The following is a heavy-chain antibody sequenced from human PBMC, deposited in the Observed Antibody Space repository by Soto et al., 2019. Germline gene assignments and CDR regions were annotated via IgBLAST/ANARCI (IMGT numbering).Heavy chain of an antibody. CDR3: ARAVGPPHSYGYEVEGTHFDY. CDR1: GFTFSSYS. Sequence: GSLRLSCAASGFTFSSYSMNWVRQAPGKGLEWVSSISSSSSYIYYADSVKGRFTIPRDNAKNSLYLQMNSLRAEDAAVYYCARAVGPPHSYGYEVEGTHFDYWGQGTLVTV. CDR2: ISSSSSYI. D-gene: IGHD5-18*01. V-gene: IGHV3-21*01. J-gene: IGHJ4*02.